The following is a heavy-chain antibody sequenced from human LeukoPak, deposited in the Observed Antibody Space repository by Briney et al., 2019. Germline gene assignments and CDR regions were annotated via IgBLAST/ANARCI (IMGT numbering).Heavy chain of an antibody. CDR3: ARDRPGNTAIDY. Sequence: GGSLRLSCAASGFTFSTYWMHWDRHAPGKGLVWVSRIHSDGRSTIYADSGNGRFTICRDNAAHTLCLQINSLRAEDTAVYYCARDRPGNTAIDYWGQGTLVTVSS. J-gene: IGHJ4*02. CDR1: GFTFSTYW. CDR2: IHSDGRST. D-gene: IGHD5-18*01. V-gene: IGHV3-74*01.